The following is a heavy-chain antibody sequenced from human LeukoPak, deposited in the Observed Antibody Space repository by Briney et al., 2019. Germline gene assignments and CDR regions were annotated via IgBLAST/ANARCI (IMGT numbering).Heavy chain of an antibody. J-gene: IGHJ5*02. V-gene: IGHV3-23*01. Sequence: GGSLRLSCAASGFTFSNFAMMWVRQAPGTGLQWVSTITGYGATFYADTVRGRFTIFRDTSMNTLFLQMNSLGAEDTAVYYCAKGAAAGKVDWFDPWGQGTLVTVSS. D-gene: IGHD6-13*01. CDR2: ITGYGAT. CDR3: AKGAAAGKVDWFDP. CDR1: GFTFSNFA.